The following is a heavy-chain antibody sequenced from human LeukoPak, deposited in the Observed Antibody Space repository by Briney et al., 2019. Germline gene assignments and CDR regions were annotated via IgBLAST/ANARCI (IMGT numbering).Heavy chain of an antibody. CDR1: GGTFSSYA. CDR3: AREALRYFDWLFQPLDY. D-gene: IGHD3-9*01. CDR2: INPSGGRT. J-gene: IGHJ4*02. V-gene: IGHV1-46*01. Sequence: ASVKVSCKASGGTFSSYAISWVRQAPGQGLEWMGIINPSGGRTSYAQKFQGRVTMTRDTSTSTVYMELSSLRSEDTAVYYCAREALRYFDWLFQPLDYWGQGTLVTVSS.